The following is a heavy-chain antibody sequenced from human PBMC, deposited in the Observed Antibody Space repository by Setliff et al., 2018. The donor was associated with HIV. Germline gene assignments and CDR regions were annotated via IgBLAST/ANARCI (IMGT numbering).Heavy chain of an antibody. J-gene: IGHJ5*02. D-gene: IGHD3-3*01. CDR1: GFTFSSYS. Sequence: GGSLRLSCAASGFTFSSYSMNWVRQAPGKGLEWVSSISSSSSYIYYADSVKGRFTISRDHAKNSLYLQMNSLRGEDTAVYYCVREAWSGPIMMGFDPWGQGTLVTVSS. CDR3: VREAWSGPIMMGFDP. CDR2: ISSSSSYI. V-gene: IGHV3-21*01.